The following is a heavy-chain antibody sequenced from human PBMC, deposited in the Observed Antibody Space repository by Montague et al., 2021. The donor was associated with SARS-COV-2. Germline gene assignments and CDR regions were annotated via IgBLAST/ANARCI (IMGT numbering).Heavy chain of an antibody. CDR2: IYWDDDK. D-gene: IGHD4-23*01. CDR1: GFSLTSSGVA. J-gene: IGHJ3*02. V-gene: IGHV2-5*02. CDR3: AHSSPKLSCGLRWAVGAFDI. Sequence: VKPTQTLTLTCTFSGFSLTSSGVAVGWIRQPPGKALEWLALIYWDDDKRYTPSLKTKLTITKVTSKNQVALIMTNMDPVDTATYYCAHSSPKLSCGLRWAVGAFDIWGQGTTVTVSS.